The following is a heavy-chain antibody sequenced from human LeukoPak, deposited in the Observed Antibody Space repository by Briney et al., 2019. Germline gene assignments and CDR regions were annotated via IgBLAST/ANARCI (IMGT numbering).Heavy chain of an antibody. CDR3: SAGPHFDY. CDR2: IKADGSEN. Sequence: GGSLRLSCGASGFTFSGYWMSWVRQAPGKGVEWVANIKADGSENHYVGSVKGRFTISRDNTKNSLYRQMNSLRYEDTAVYYCSAGPHFDYWRQGTLLTVSS. V-gene: IGHV3-7*01. CDR1: GFTFSGYW. D-gene: IGHD1-14*01. J-gene: IGHJ4*02.